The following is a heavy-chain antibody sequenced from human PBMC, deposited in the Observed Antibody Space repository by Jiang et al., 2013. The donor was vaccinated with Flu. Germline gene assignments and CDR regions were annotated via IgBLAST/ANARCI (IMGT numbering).Heavy chain of an antibody. V-gene: IGHV4-39*01. J-gene: IGHJ4*02. CDR1: GGSISSSSYY. CDR2: IYYSGST. Sequence: LLKPSETLSLTCTVSGGSISSSSYYWGWIRQPPGKGLEWIGSIYYSGSTYYNPSLKSRVTISVDTSKNQFSLKLSSVTAADTAVYYCASDLQGADYWGQGTLVTVSS. CDR3: ASDLQGADY.